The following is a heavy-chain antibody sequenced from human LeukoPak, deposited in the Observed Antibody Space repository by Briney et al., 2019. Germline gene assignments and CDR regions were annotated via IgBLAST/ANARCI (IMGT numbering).Heavy chain of an antibody. CDR3: ARARYYDFWSGHFDY. V-gene: IGHV3-20*04. D-gene: IGHD3-3*01. J-gene: IGHJ4*02. CDR1: GFTFDDFG. Sequence: SGGSLRLSCAASGFTFDDFGLSWVRHVSGKGLEWVSGINWDGGTAGYVDSVQGRFTISRDNAKKVLYLQMNSLRAEDTAFYYCARARYYDFWSGHFDYWGQGALVTVSS. CDR2: INWDGGTA.